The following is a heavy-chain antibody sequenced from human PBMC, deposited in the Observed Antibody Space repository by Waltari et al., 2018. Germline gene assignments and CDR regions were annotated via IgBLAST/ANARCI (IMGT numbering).Heavy chain of an antibody. V-gene: IGHV3-33*06. D-gene: IGHD2-15*01. Sequence: QVQLVESGGGVVQPGRSLRLSCAASGFTFSSYGMHWVRQAPGKGLEWVAVIWYDGSNKYYADSVKGRFTISRDNSKNTLYLQMNSLRADDTAVYYCAKGCSGVTCNSGEWGMDVWGQGTAVTVSS. J-gene: IGHJ6*02. CDR2: IWYDGSNK. CDR3: AKGCSGVTCNSGEWGMDV. CDR1: GFTFSSYG.